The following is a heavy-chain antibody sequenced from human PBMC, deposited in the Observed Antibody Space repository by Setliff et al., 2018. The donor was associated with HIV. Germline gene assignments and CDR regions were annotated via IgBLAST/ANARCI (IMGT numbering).Heavy chain of an antibody. CDR1: GYSFTTYG. Sequence: ASVKVSCKAFGYSFTTYGITWVRQAPGKGLEWMGWISGHNGDTHYAQKVQDRVSMTADTSTGTAYMDLGSLRYDDTAVYYCARGYYYESSGYYENDYWGQG. CDR2: ISGHNGDT. V-gene: IGHV1-18*04. D-gene: IGHD3-22*01. J-gene: IGHJ4*02. CDR3: ARGYYYESSGYYENDY.